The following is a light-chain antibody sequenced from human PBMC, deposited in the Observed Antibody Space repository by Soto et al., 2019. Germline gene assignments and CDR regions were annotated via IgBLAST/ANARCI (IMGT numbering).Light chain of an antibody. J-gene: IGLJ1*01. Sequence: QYVLSHPASVSGSPGQSITISCTGTSSDVGGYNYVSWYQQHPGKAPKLMIYEVSNRPSGISNRFSGSKSGNTASLTISGLQAEDEAEYYRSSFTSNSTPRYVFGTGTKVTVL. CDR1: SSDVGGYNY. V-gene: IGLV2-14*01. CDR3: SSFTSNSTPRYV. CDR2: EVS.